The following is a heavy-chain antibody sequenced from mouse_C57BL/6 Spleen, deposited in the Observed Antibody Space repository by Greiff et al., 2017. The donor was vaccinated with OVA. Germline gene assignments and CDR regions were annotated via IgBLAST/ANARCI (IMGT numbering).Heavy chain of an antibody. J-gene: IGHJ2*01. Sequence: QVQLQQSGAELVKPGASVKLSCKASGYTFTEYTIHWVKQRSGQGLEWIGWFYPGRGSIKYNEKFKDKATLTADKSSSTVYMELSRLTSEDSAVYFCARHAVITTVVATDYFDYWGQGTTLTVSS. CDR2: FYPGRGSI. CDR1: GYTFTEYT. D-gene: IGHD1-1*01. CDR3: ARHAVITTVVATDYFDY. V-gene: IGHV1-62-2*01.